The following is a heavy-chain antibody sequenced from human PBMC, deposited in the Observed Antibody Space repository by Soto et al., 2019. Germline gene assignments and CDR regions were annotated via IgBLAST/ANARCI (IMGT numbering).Heavy chain of an antibody. CDR1: GFTFSSYG. D-gene: IGHD2-15*01. CDR2: ISYDGSNK. CDR3: AKQTRGSSSSPYCSGGSCPLDY. V-gene: IGHV3-30*18. J-gene: IGHJ4*02. Sequence: GGPLRLSCAASGFTFSSYGMHWVRQAPGKGLEWVAVISYDGSNKYYADSVKGRFTISRDNSKNTLYLQMNSLRAEDTAVYYCAKQTRGSSSSPYCSGGSCPLDYWGQGTLVTVSS.